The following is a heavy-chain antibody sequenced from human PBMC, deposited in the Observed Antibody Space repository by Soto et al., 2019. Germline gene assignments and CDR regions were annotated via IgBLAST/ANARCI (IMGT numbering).Heavy chain of an antibody. CDR1: GGTFSSYA. D-gene: IGHD3-10*01. Sequence: GASVKVSCKASGGTFSSYAISWVRQAPGQGLEWMGGIIPIFGTANYAQKFQGRVTITADESTSTAYMELSSLRSEDTAVYYCARDKRLRSGSPKRRSWFDPWGQGTLVTVSS. CDR3: ARDKRLRSGSPKRRSWFDP. CDR2: IIPIFGTA. V-gene: IGHV1-69*13. J-gene: IGHJ5*02.